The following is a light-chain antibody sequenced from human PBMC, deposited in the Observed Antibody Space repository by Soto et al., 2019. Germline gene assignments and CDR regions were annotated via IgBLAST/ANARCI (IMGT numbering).Light chain of an antibody. CDR3: QSYDGSLSGSV. V-gene: IGLV1-40*01. Sequence: QSALTQPPSVSGAPGQRVTISCTGSSSNIGAGYDVHWYQQLPGTAPKLLIYGNNNRPSGVPDRLSGSKSGASASLAITGLQAEDEGDYYCQSYDGSLSGSVFGGGTKVTVL. J-gene: IGLJ2*01. CDR1: SSNIGAGYD. CDR2: GNN.